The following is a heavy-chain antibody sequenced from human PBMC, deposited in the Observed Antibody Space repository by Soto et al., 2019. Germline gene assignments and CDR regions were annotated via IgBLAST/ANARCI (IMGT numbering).Heavy chain of an antibody. CDR3: ARLYGSVSTFDY. V-gene: IGHV3-7*01. D-gene: IGHD6-25*01. Sequence: GCLILSCVPSGCIFSSHWMTWVRQAPGKGLEWVADIKPDGSDKHYVDSVKGRFTISRDNAEHSLYLQMSSLRAEDTAVYYCARLYGSVSTFDYWGQGTLVTVSS. CDR1: GCIFSSHW. CDR2: IKPDGSDK. J-gene: IGHJ4*02.